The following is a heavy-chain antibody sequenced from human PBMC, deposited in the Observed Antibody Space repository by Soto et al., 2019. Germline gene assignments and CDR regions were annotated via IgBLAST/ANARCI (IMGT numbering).Heavy chain of an antibody. CDR3: AKVPYYDFWLGYYGPHTAFDY. V-gene: IGHV3-30*18. J-gene: IGHJ4*02. CDR2: ISYDGSNK. D-gene: IGHD3-3*01. Sequence: WGYLRLSCAASGFTFSSYVMHWVRQAPGKGLEWVAVISYDGSNKYYADSVKGRFTISRDHSKNTLYLQMNSLRSEDKAVYYCAKVPYYDFWLGYYGPHTAFDYWGQGPLVT. CDR1: GFTFSSYV.